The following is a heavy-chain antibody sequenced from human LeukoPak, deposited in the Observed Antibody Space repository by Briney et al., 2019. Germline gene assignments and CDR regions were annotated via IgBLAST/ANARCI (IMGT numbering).Heavy chain of an antibody. CDR2: IWYDGSNK. D-gene: IGHD4-17*01. Sequence: GRSLRLSCAASGFTFSSYGMHWVRQAPGKGLEWVAVIWYDGSNKCYADSVKGRFTISRDNSKNTLYLQMNSLRAEDTAVYYCAREWDYGDYSLDYWGQGTLVTVSS. CDR3: AREWDYGDYSLDY. CDR1: GFTFSSYG. V-gene: IGHV3-33*01. J-gene: IGHJ4*02.